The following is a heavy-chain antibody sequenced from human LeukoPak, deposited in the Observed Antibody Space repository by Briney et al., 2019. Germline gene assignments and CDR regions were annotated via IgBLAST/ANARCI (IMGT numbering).Heavy chain of an antibody. D-gene: IGHD3-10*01. J-gene: IGHJ3*02. V-gene: IGHV4-39*07. CDR3: ARSDGYGLVGI. Sequence: PSETLSLTCGVSGVSISSGSNYWGWIRQPPGKTLEWIGSIYSSGSTYYNPSLKSRVIILIDTAKNHFSLNLSSVTAADTAVYYCARSDGYGLVGIWGQGTMVTVSS. CDR1: GVSISSGSNY. CDR2: IYSSGST.